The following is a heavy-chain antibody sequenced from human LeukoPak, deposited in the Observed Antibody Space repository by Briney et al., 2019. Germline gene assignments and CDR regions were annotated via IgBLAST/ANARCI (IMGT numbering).Heavy chain of an antibody. CDR2: SYYSGST. J-gene: IGHJ3*02. CDR1: GGSISSGGYY. D-gene: IGHD2-2*01. CDR3: AREGPDIVVVPAAEAFDI. Sequence: SQTLSLTCTVSGGSISSGGYYWSWIRQNPGKGLEWIGYSYYSGSTYYNPSLKSRVTISVDTSKNQFSLKLSSVTAADTAVYYCAREGPDIVVVPAAEAFDIWGQGTMVTVSS. V-gene: IGHV4-31*03.